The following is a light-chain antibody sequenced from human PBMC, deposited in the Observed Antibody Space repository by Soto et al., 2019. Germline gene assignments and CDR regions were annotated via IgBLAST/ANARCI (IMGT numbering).Light chain of an antibody. CDR1: QSVSSN. Sequence: EIVMTQSPATLSVSPGERATLSCRASQSVSSNLAWYQQKPGQAPRLLIYGASTRATGIPARFSGSGSGTEFTLTISSLQSEDFAVYYCQQAGTFGPGTKVHIK. CDR2: GAS. V-gene: IGKV3-15*01. J-gene: IGKJ3*01. CDR3: QQAGT.